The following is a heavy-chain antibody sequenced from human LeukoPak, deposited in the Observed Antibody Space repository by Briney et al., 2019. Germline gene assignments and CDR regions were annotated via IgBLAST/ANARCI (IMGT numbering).Heavy chain of an antibody. CDR1: GGSFSGYY. CDR2: INHSGST. Sequence: PSETLSLTCAVYGGSFSGYYRSWIRQPPGKGLEWIGEINHSGSTNYNPSLKSRVTISVDTSKNQFSLKLSSVTAADTAVYYCARQWELPAFDIWGQGTMVTVSS. CDR3: ARQWELPAFDI. D-gene: IGHD1-26*01. J-gene: IGHJ3*02. V-gene: IGHV4-34*01.